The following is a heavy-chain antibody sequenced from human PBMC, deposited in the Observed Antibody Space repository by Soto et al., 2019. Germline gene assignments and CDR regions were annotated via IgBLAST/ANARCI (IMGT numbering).Heavy chain of an antibody. Sequence: EVQLLESGGGLVQPGGSLRLSCAASGFTFSSYAMSWVRQAPGKGLEWVSSISGSGGSTYYADSVKGRFTISRDNSKNTVYLQMNSLRAEDTAVYYCAKDLEGSGYDSGNDYWGQGTLVTVSS. CDR3: AKDLEGSGYDSGNDY. J-gene: IGHJ4*02. V-gene: IGHV3-23*01. CDR2: ISGSGGST. CDR1: GFTFSSYA. D-gene: IGHD5-12*01.